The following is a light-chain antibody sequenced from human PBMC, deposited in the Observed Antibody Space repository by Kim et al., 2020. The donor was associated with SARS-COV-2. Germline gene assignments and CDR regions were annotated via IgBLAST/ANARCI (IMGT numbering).Light chain of an antibody. J-gene: IGKJ1*01. V-gene: IGKV1-39*01. CDR2: AAS. Sequence: SASVGARVTITCRASQSISTYLHWYQQRPGKAPKLLIYAASSLQSGVPSRFSGRGSGTDFTLTISSLQSEDFATYYCEQSYSLRTFGQGTKVDIK. CDR3: EQSYSLRT. CDR1: QSISTY.